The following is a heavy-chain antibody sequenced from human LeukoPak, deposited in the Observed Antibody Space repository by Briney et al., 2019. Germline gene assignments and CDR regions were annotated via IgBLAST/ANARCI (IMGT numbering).Heavy chain of an antibody. D-gene: IGHD3-22*01. CDR1: GYTFTSYG. Sequence: APVKASCKASGYTFTSYGISWVRQAPGQGLEWMGWISAYNGNTNYAQKLQGRVTMTTDTSTSTAYMELRSLRSDDTAVYYCARAYYYDSSGYPDAFDIWGQGTMVTVSS. CDR2: ISAYNGNT. V-gene: IGHV1-18*01. CDR3: ARAYYYDSSGYPDAFDI. J-gene: IGHJ3*02.